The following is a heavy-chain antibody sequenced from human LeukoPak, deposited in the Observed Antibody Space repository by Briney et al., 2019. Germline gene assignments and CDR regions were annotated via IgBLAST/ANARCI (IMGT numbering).Heavy chain of an antibody. CDR3: ARVYYDFWSGYYSPRYYYYMDV. CDR1: GGSFSGSY. D-gene: IGHD3-3*01. J-gene: IGHJ6*03. Sequence: SETLSLTCAVYGGSFSGSYWSWIRQPPGKGLEWIGEINHSGSTNYNPSLKSRVTISVDTSKNQFSLKLGSVTAADTAVYYCARVYYDFWSGYYSPRYYYYMDVWGKGTTVTVSS. CDR2: INHSGST. V-gene: IGHV4-34*01.